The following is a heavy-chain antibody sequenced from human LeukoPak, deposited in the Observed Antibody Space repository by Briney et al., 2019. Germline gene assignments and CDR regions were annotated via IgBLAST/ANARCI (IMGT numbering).Heavy chain of an antibody. CDR1: GFTFDDYA. D-gene: IGHD2-8*01. CDR2: ISWDGGST. V-gene: IGHV3-43D*03. CDR3: AKVGVAKGGEEIDY. J-gene: IGHJ4*02. Sequence: GGSLRLSCAASGFTFDDYAMHWVRQAPGKGLEWVSLISWDGGSTYYADSVKGRFTISRDNSKNSPYLQMNSLRAEDTALYYCAKVGVAKGGEEIDYWGQGTLVTVSS.